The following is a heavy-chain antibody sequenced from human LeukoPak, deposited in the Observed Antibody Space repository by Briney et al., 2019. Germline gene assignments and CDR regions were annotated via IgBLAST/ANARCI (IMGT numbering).Heavy chain of an antibody. Sequence: PGGSLRLSCAASGFTFSSYAMHWVRQAPGKGLEWVAVISYDGSNKYYADSVKGRFTISRDNSKNTLYLQMNSLRAEDTAVYYCAREGYSGYPKFDYWGQGTLVTVPS. V-gene: IGHV3-30*04. CDR2: ISYDGSNK. CDR3: AREGYSGYPKFDY. CDR1: GFTFSSYA. J-gene: IGHJ4*02. D-gene: IGHD5-12*01.